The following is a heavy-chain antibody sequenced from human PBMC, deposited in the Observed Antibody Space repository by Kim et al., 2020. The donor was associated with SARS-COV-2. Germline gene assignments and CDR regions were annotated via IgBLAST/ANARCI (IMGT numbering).Heavy chain of an antibody. J-gene: IGHJ5*02. CDR1: GFRFSDYY. CDR2: ISSSSTYT. CDR3: ARDPEAVAGTSDGLWFDP. Sequence: GGSLRLSCAASGFRFSDYYMSWIRQAPGKGLEWVSYISSSSTYTNYADSVKGRFTISRDNAKNSLYLQMNSLRVDDTAVYYCARDPEAVAGTSDGLWFDPWGQGTLVTVSS. V-gene: IGHV3-11*05. D-gene: IGHD6-19*01.